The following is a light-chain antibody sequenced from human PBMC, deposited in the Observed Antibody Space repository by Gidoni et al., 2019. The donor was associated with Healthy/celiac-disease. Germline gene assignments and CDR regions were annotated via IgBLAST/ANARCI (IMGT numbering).Light chain of an antibody. CDR1: SSNIGSNT. J-gene: IGLJ2*01. CDR3: AAWDDSLNGPV. V-gene: IGLV1-44*01. Sequence: QSVLTQPPSASGPPWQRVTIACSGSSSNIGSNTVNWYQHLPGTAPKRLIYSNNQRPSGVPDRFSGSKSGTSASLAISGLQSEDEADYYCAAWDDSLNGPVFGGGTKLTVL. CDR2: SNN.